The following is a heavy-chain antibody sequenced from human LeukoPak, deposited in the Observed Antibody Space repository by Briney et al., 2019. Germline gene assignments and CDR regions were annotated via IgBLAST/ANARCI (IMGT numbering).Heavy chain of an antibody. CDR3: ARINVGDGYIFDY. CDR2: IFPGDSDT. Sequence: GESLKISCKASGYSFPNYWIGWVRQIPGKGLEWMGIIFPGDSDTTYSPSFQGQVTISADKSINTAYLQWSRLKASDTAMYYCARINVGDGYIFDYWGQGTLVTVSS. D-gene: IGHD5-24*01. CDR1: GYSFPNYW. J-gene: IGHJ4*02. V-gene: IGHV5-51*01.